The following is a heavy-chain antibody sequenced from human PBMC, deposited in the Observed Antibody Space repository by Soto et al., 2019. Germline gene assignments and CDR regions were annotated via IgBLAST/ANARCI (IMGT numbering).Heavy chain of an antibody. D-gene: IGHD3-22*01. V-gene: IGHV1-24*01. Sequence: VASVKVSCKVSGYTLTELSMHWVRQAPGKGLEWMGGFDPEDGETIYAQKFQGRVTMTEDTSTDTAYMELSSLRSEDTAVYYCATGITYYYDSSGYYYVDYWGQGTLVTVSS. J-gene: IGHJ4*02. CDR2: FDPEDGET. CDR3: ATGITYYYDSSGYYYVDY. CDR1: GYTLTELS.